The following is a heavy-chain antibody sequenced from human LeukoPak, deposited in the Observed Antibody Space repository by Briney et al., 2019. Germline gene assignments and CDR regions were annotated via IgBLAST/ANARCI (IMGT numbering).Heavy chain of an antibody. CDR3: AKDYYGFWTGGYHYYYGMDV. CDR1: GFTFSTYG. V-gene: IGHV3-30*18. D-gene: IGHD3-3*01. CDR2: TSYDGSNK. J-gene: IGHJ6*02. Sequence: PGGSLRLSCAASGFTFSTYGMHWVRQAPGKGLEWVAVTSYDGSNKYYGDAVKGRFTISRDNSKNTLYLQMNSLRAEDTAVYYCAKDYYGFWTGGYHYYYGMDVWGQGTTVTVSS.